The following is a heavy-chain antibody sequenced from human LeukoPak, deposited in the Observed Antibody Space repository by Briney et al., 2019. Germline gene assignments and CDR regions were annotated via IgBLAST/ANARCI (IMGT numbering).Heavy chain of an antibody. V-gene: IGHV1-2*02. CDR2: INSNTGGT. D-gene: IGHD1-26*01. CDR1: GYTFIDYY. CDR3: ARAPGIVGKLAY. J-gene: IGHJ4*02. Sequence: ASVKVPCKTSGYTFIDYYIHGVRQAPAQGLAWMGWINSNTGGTNYAQKFQGRVIMTRETSISTAYMDLSRLRSDDTAVYYCARAPGIVGKLAYWGQGSLVIVSS.